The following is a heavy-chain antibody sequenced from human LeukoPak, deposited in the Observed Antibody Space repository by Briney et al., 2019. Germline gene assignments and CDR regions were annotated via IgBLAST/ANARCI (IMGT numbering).Heavy chain of an antibody. CDR2: IYHSGST. CDR1: GASISSGGYS. J-gene: IGHJ3*02. V-gene: IGHV4-30-2*01. CDR3: ATGQGSHDAFDM. D-gene: IGHD2-15*01. Sequence: SETLSPTCAVSGASISSGGYSWSWIRQPPGKGLEWIGYIYHSGSTYYNPSLKSRVTISVDRSKNQFSLKLSSVTAADTAVYYCATGQGSHDAFDMWGQGTMVTVSS.